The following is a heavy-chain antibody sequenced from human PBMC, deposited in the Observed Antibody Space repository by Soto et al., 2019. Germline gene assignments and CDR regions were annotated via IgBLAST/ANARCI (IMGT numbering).Heavy chain of an antibody. J-gene: IGHJ1*01. CDR1: GFTFGDYG. CDR2: ISYEGSSR. Sequence: GSPGLACFVSGFTFGDYGMQWVRQAPGKGLEWVAVISYEGSSRHYADSVKGRFTISRDNTKNTLYLQMDSLRPEDTDVYYCAMDRREWLEEYFQHWGQGTQVTVSS. D-gene: IGHD6-19*01. CDR3: AMDRREWLEEYFQH. V-gene: IGHV3-30*03.